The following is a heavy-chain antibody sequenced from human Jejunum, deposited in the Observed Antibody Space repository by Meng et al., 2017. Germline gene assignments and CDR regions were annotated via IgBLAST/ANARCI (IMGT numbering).Heavy chain of an antibody. CDR3: ARGVGDLGDY. Sequence: QVQLVQSGAEVEKPGASVKVSCKASGYTFTTYDINWVRQATGQGLEWMGWVSPSSGNTRYAQKFQGRVTMTRDTSISTVYMELTSLKSDDTAVYYCARGVGDLGDYWGQGTLVTVSS. CDR2: VSPSSGNT. J-gene: IGHJ4*02. CDR1: GYTFTTYD. D-gene: IGHD3-16*01. V-gene: IGHV1-8*01.